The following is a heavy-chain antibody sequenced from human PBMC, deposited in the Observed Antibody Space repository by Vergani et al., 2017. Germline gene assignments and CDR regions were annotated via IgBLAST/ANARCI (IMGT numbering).Heavy chain of an antibody. D-gene: IGHD1-26*01. CDR1: GGSISSSSYY. V-gene: IGHV4-39*01. Sequence: QLQLQESGPGLVKPSETLSLTCTVSGGSISSSSYYWGWIRQPPGKGLEWIGSIYYSGSTYYNPSLQSRVTISVDTSKNQFSLKLSSVTAADTAVYYCARRVGAITFDYWGQGTLVTVSS. J-gene: IGHJ4*02. CDR3: ARRVGAITFDY. CDR2: IYYSGST.